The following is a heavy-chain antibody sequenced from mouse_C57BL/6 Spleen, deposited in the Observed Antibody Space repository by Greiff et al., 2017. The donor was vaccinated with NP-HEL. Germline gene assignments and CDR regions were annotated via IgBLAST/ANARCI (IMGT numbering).Heavy chain of an antibody. CDR2: IDPENGDT. CDR3: TTLSTRIAY. CDR1: GFNIKDDY. Sequence: VQLQQSGAELVRPGASVKLSCTASGFNIKDDYMHWVKQRPEQGLEWIGWIDPENGDTEYASKFQGKATITADTSSNTAYLQLSSLTSEDVAVYYCTTLSTRIAYWGQGTLVTVSA. V-gene: IGHV14-4*01. J-gene: IGHJ3*01. D-gene: IGHD2-1*01.